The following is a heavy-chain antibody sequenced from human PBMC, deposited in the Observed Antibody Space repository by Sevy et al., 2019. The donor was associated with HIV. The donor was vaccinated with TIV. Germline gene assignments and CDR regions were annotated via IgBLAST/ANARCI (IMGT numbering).Heavy chain of an antibody. V-gene: IGHV3-49*04. CDR3: TRWSGSKSIFDS. CDR1: GFTFDDYC. D-gene: IGHD1-26*01. CDR2: IKGKALGGTT. Sequence: GGSLRLSCTASGFTFDDYCMSWVRQAPGKGLEWISFIKGKALGGTTGDAAYVEVRFTISRDDSKNVAYLQMNNLKTEDTALYYGTRWSGSKSIFDSWGQGTLVTVSS. J-gene: IGHJ4*02.